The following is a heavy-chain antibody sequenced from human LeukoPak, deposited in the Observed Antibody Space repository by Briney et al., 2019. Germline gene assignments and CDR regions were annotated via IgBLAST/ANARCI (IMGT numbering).Heavy chain of an antibody. J-gene: IGHJ6*03. CDR2: ISSSSSTI. CDR1: GFTFSSYS. V-gene: IGHV3-48*01. Sequence: PGGSLRLSCAASGFTFSSYSMNWVRQAPGKGLEWVSYISSSSSTIYYADSVKGRFTISRDNAKNSLYLQMNSLRAEDTAVYYCARDTYYYGSGSFRFYYYMDVWGKGTTVTVSS. CDR3: ARDTYYYGSGSFRFYYYMDV. D-gene: IGHD3-10*01.